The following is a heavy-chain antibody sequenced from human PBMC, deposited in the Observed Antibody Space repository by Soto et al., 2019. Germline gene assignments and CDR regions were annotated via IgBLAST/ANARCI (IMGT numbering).Heavy chain of an antibody. CDR2: IYYSGST. D-gene: IGHD6-19*01. Sequence: PSETLSLTCTVSGGSISSSSYYWGWIRQPPGKGLEWIGSIYYSGSTYYNPSLKSRVTISVDTSKNQFSLKLSSVTAADTAVYYCARRFRSGLSNWFDPWGQGTLVTVSS. V-gene: IGHV4-39*01. CDR1: GGSISSSSYY. CDR3: ARRFRSGLSNWFDP. J-gene: IGHJ5*02.